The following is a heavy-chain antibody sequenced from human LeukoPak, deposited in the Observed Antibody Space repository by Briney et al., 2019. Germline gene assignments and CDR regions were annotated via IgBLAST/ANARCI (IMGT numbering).Heavy chain of an antibody. CDR3: ARAGVGATLFDY. CDR1: GGSISSGGYY. CDR2: IYHSGST. Sequence: SETLSLTCTVSGGSISSGGYYWSWIRQPPGKGLEWIGYIYHSGSTYYNPSLKSRVTISVDRSKNQFSLKLSSVTAADTAVYYCARAGVGATLFDYWGQGTLVTVSS. J-gene: IGHJ4*02. V-gene: IGHV4-30-2*01. D-gene: IGHD1-26*01.